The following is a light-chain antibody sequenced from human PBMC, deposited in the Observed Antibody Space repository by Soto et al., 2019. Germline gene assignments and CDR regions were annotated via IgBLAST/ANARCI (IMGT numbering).Light chain of an antibody. Sequence: DIQMTQTPSTLCAFVGDRVTLTCRASQSVNSWLAWYQQRPGKAPKLLIYDASTLESGVPSRFSGSGSGTEFTLTISSLQPDDFATYYCHQYNSYHTFGGGTKVDIK. V-gene: IGKV1-5*01. J-gene: IGKJ4*01. CDR2: DAS. CDR1: QSVNSW. CDR3: HQYNSYHT.